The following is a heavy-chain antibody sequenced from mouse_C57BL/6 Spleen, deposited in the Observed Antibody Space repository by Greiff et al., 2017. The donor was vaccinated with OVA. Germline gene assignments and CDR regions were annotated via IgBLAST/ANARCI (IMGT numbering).Heavy chain of an antibody. CDR1: GYTFTSYW. J-gene: IGHJ4*01. CDR2: IDPSDSYT. V-gene: IGHV1-69*01. Sequence: QVQLQQPGAELVMPGASVKLSCKASGYTFTSYWMHWVKQRPGQGLEWIGEIDPSDSYTNYNQKFKGKSTLTVDKSSSTAYMQLSSLTSEDSAVYYCARSEDYGAMDYWGQGTSVTVSS. D-gene: IGHD2-4*01. CDR3: ARSEDYGAMDY.